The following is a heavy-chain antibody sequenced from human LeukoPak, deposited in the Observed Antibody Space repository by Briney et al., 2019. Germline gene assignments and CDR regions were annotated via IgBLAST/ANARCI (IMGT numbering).Heavy chain of an antibody. CDR2: MNPNSGNT. CDR1: GYTFTSYD. J-gene: IGHJ3*02. D-gene: IGHD2-2*02. Sequence: ASVKVSCKASGYTFTSYDINWVRQATGQGLEWMGWMNPNSGNTGYAQEFQGRVTMTRNTSISTAYMELSSLRPEDTAVYYCARALRGYCSSTSCYKRAFDIWGQGTMVTVSS. V-gene: IGHV1-8*01. CDR3: ARALRGYCSSTSCYKRAFDI.